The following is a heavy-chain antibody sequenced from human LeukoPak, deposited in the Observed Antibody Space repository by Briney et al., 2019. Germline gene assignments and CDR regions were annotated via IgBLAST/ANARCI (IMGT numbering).Heavy chain of an antibody. CDR3: ARGLRGYSYVVPYFDY. J-gene: IGHJ4*02. D-gene: IGHD5-18*01. CDR2: ISSSSSYI. Sequence: PGGSLRLSCAASGFTFSSYSMNWVRQAPGKGLEWVSSISSSSSYIYYADSVKGRFTISRDNAKNSLYLQMNSLRAEDTAVYYCARGLRGYSYVVPYFDYWGQGTLVTVSS. V-gene: IGHV3-21*01. CDR1: GFTFSSYS.